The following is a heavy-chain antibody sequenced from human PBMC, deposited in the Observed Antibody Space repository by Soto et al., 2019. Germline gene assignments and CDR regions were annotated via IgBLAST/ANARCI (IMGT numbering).Heavy chain of an antibody. Sequence: ASVKVSCKASGYTFTSYAMHWVRQAPGQRLERMGWINAGNGNTNYAQKLQGRVTITTDTSTSTAYMELRSLRSDDTAVYYCAREGYCSGGSCYHNWFDPWGQGTLVTVSS. CDR3: AREGYCSGGSCYHNWFDP. J-gene: IGHJ5*02. D-gene: IGHD2-15*01. CDR1: GYTFTSYA. V-gene: IGHV1-3*01. CDR2: INAGNGNT.